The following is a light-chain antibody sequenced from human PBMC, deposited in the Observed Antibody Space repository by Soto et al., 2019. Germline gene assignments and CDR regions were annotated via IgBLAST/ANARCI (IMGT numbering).Light chain of an antibody. V-gene: IGLV2-23*02. CDR3: CSYAGSSTHVL. CDR2: EVS. J-gene: IGLJ2*01. Sequence: QSALTQPASVSGSPGQSITISCTGTSSDVWSYNLVSWYQQHPGKAPKLMIYEVSKRPSGVSNRFTGSKSGNTASLTISGLQAEDEADYYCCSYAGSSTHVLFGGGTKVTVL. CDR1: SSDVWSYNL.